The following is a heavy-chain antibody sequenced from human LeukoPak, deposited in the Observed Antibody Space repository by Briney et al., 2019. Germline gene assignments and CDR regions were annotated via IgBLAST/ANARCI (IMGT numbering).Heavy chain of an antibody. D-gene: IGHD2-15*01. J-gene: IGHJ4*02. CDR2: ISSSGSTI. CDR3: ARTGHAVVAATRGDFDY. CDR1: GFTFSSYE. Sequence: PGGSLRLSCAASGFTFSSYEMNWVRQAPGKGLEWVSYISSSGSTIYYADSVKGRFTISRDNAKNSLYLQMNSLRAEDTAVYYCARTGHAVVAATRGDFDYWGQGTLVTVSS. V-gene: IGHV3-48*03.